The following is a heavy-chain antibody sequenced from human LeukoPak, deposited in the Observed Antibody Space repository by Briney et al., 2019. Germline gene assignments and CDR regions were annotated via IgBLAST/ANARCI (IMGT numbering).Heavy chain of an antibody. V-gene: IGHV1-8*02. CDR3: ARQVTIFGVVIFNWFDP. D-gene: IGHD3-3*01. CDR2: MNPNSGNT. J-gene: IGHJ5*02. CDR1: GYTFTGYY. Sequence: ASVKVSCKASGYTFTGYYMHWVRQAPGQGLEWMGWMNPNSGNTGYAQKFQGRVTMSRNTSVSTAYMELSSLRSEDTAVYYCARQVTIFGVVIFNWFDPWGQGTLVTVSS.